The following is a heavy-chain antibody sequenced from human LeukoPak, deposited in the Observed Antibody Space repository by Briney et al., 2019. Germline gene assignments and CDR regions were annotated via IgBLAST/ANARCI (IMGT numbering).Heavy chain of an antibody. CDR1: GFTFSSYG. D-gene: IGHD5-18*01. J-gene: IGHJ4*02. CDR2: ISYDGSNK. V-gene: IGHV3-30*18. Sequence: GGSLRLSCAASGFTFSSYGMHWVRQAPGKGLEWVAVISYDGSNKYYADSVKGRFTISRDNSKNTLYLQMNSLRAEDTAVYYCAKDRGYSCGLYYFDYWGQGTLVTVSS. CDR3: AKDRGYSCGLYYFDY.